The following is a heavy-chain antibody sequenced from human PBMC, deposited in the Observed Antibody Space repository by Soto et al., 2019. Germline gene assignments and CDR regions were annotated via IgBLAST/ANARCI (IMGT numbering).Heavy chain of an antibody. CDR1: GYTFTSYA. CDR3: ARGPLSGYDFWSRYSYNWFDP. CDR2: INAGNGNT. J-gene: IGHJ5*02. Sequence: GASVKVSCKASGYTFTSYAMHWVRQAPGQRLEWMGWINAGNGNTKYSQKFQGRVTITRDTSASTAYMELSSLRSEDTAVYYCARGPLSGYDFWSRYSYNWFDPWGQAAHVTLSS. V-gene: IGHV1-3*01. D-gene: IGHD3-3*01.